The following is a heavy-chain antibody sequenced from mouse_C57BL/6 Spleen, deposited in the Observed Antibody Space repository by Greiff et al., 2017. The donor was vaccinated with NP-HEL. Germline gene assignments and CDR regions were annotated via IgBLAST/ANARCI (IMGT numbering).Heavy chain of an antibody. V-gene: IGHV5-17*01. CDR3: ARKSNYVNYAMDY. Sequence: EVKVVESGGGLVKPGGSLKLSCAASGFTFSDYGMHWVRQAPEKGLEWVAYISSGSSTIYYADTVKGRFTISRDNAKNTLFLQMTSLRSEDTAMYYCARKSNYVNYAMDYWGQGTSVTVSS. CDR2: ISSGSSTI. D-gene: IGHD2-5*01. J-gene: IGHJ4*01. CDR1: GFTFSDYG.